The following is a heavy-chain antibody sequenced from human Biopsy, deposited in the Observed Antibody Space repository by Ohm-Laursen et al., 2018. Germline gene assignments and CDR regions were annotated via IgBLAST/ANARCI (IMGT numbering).Heavy chain of an antibody. CDR1: GFILNNYG. V-gene: IGHV3-23*01. CDR3: TCRYGDSPL. CDR2: IRGNGLTT. Sequence: GSLRLSCSASGFILNNYGLSWVRQAPGKGLERVSAIRGNGLTTFYTDSVKGRFTISRDDSKNTLSLQMNSLRAEDTAIYYCTCRYGDSPLWGQGTMVTVSS. D-gene: IGHD4-17*01. J-gene: IGHJ3*01.